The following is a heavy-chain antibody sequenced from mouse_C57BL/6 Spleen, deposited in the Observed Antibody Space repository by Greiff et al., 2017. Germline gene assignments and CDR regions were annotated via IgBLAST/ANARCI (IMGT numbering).Heavy chain of an antibody. J-gene: IGHJ3*01. CDR3: ARDEYSEGFAY. D-gene: IGHD5-1*01. Sequence: EVKLMESGGGLVKPGGSLKLSCAASGFTFSSYAMSWVRQTPEKRLEWVATISDGGSYTYYPDNVKGRFTISRDNAKNTLYLHMSHLKSEDTAMYYCARDEYSEGFAYWGQGTLVTVSA. CDR2: ISDGGSYT. CDR1: GFTFSSYA. V-gene: IGHV5-4*01.